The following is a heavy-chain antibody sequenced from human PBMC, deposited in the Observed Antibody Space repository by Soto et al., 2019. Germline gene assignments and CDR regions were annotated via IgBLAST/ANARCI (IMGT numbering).Heavy chain of an antibody. CDR2: IYYSGST. Sequence: PSETLSLTCTVSGGSISSYYWSWIRQPPGKGLEWIGYIYYSGSTNYNPSLKSRVTISVDTSKNQFSLKLSSVTAADTAVYYCAREYCSGGSCYSSYPNNWFDPWGQGTLVTVSS. V-gene: IGHV4-59*01. CDR1: GGSISSYY. CDR3: AREYCSGGSCYSSYPNNWFDP. D-gene: IGHD2-15*01. J-gene: IGHJ5*02.